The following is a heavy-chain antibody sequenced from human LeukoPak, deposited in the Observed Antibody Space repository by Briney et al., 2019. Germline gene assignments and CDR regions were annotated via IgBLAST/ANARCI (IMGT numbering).Heavy chain of an antibody. CDR2: MNPNSGNT. V-gene: IGHV1-8*03. D-gene: IGHD3-10*01. CDR1: GYTFTSYD. CDR3: ARGGAMSAAADY. J-gene: IGHJ4*02. Sequence: ASVKVSCKASGYTFTSYDINWVREATGQGLEWMGWMNPNSGNTGYAQKFQGRVTITRNTSISTAYMELSSLRSEDTAVYYCARGGAMSAAADYWGQGTLVTVSS.